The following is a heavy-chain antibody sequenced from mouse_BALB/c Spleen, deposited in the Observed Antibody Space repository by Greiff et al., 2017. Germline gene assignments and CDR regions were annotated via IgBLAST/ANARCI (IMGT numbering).Heavy chain of an antibody. CDR2: IWSGGST. CDR1: GFSLTSYG. J-gene: IGHJ4*01. Sequence: VQGVESGPGLVQPSQSLSITCTVSGFSLTSYGVHWVRQSPGKGLEWLGVIWSGGSTDYNAAFISRLSISKDNSKSQVFFKMNSLQANDTAIYYCARNPYYRYDGDYAMDYWGQGTSVTVSS. V-gene: IGHV2-2*02. D-gene: IGHD2-14*01. CDR3: ARNPYYRYDGDYAMDY.